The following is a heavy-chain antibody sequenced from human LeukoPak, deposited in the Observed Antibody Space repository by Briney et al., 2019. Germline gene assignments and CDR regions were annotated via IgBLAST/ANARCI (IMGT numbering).Heavy chain of an antibody. Sequence: SETLSLICTVSGGSISSSSYYWGWIRQPPGKGLEWIGSIYYSGSTYYNPSLKSRVTISVDTSKNQFSLKLSSVTAADTAVYYCARVDRYYDSSGYYYFDYWGQGTLVTVSS. V-gene: IGHV4-39*07. CDR1: GGSISSSSYY. CDR2: IYYSGST. D-gene: IGHD3-22*01. CDR3: ARVDRYYDSSGYYYFDY. J-gene: IGHJ4*02.